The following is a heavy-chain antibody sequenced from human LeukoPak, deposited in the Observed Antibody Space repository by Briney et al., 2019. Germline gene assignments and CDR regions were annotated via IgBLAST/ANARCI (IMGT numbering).Heavy chain of an antibody. D-gene: IGHD3-10*01. CDR3: ARDEPWGSGSYPY. J-gene: IGHJ4*02. CDR2: IIPIFGTA. CDR1: GGTFRSYA. V-gene: IGHV1-69*05. Sequence: SVQVSCKASGGTFRSYAISWVRPAPGQGLAWMGGIIPIFGTANYAQKFQGRVTITTDESTSTAYMQLSSLRSEDTAVYYCARDEPWGSGSYPYWGQGTLVTVSS.